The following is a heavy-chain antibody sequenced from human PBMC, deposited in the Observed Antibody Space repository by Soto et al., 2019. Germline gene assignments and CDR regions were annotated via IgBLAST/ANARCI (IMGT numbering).Heavy chain of an antibody. Sequence: EVQLVESGGGLVQPGGSLRLSCAASGFTFSSYSMNWVRQAPGKGLEWVSYISSSSSTIYYADSVKGRFTISRDNAKNSLYLQMNSLRAEDTAVYYCARDWVTATRIRSFDYWGQGTLVTVSS. CDR2: ISSSSSTI. CDR3: ARDWVTATRIRSFDY. D-gene: IGHD2-21*02. J-gene: IGHJ4*02. CDR1: GFTFSSYS. V-gene: IGHV3-48*01.